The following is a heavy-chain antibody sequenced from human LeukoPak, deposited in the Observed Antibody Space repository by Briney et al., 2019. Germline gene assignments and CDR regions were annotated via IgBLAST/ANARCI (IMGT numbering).Heavy chain of an antibody. V-gene: IGHV3-30*04. Sequence: GGSLRLSCAASGFSFSDSAMHWVRQAPGKGLEWVALISYDGSYKYYADSVKGRFTMSRDNSKNTLYLQMNSLRAEDTAVYYCARARYSNIYVDYWGQGTLGAVSS. D-gene: IGHD6-13*01. J-gene: IGHJ4*02. CDR2: ISYDGSYK. CDR1: GFSFSDSA. CDR3: ARARYSNIYVDY.